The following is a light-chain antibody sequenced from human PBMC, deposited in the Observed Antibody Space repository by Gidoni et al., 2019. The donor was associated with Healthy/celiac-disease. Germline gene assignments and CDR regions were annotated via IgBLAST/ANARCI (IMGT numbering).Light chain of an antibody. CDR1: HGIRNN. CDR3: RQHNSYPPA. J-gene: IGKJ1*01. V-gene: IGKV1-17*01. Sequence: DIELTQSPSSLSASVGDRLTITGRASHGIRNNLGWYQQKPGKTPKRLIYAASSLKSGVLSRFSGSGSGTEVTLTISSLQPEDFATYYCRQHNSYPPAFGQGTKVEIK. CDR2: AAS.